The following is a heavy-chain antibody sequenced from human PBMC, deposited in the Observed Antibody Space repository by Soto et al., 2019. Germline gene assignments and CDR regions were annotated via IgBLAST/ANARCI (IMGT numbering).Heavy chain of an antibody. J-gene: IGHJ5*02. V-gene: IGHV4-59*08. CDR2: VYYSGST. CDR3: ARYHDSGSYYFWFDP. Sequence: SETLSLTCTVSGGSISGYFWSWIRQPPGKGLEWIGHVYYSGSTNYNPSLKSRATISVDTSNNQISLRLSSVTAADTAVYYCARYHDSGSYYFWFDPWGQGTLVTVSS. D-gene: IGHD3-10*01. CDR1: GGSISGYF.